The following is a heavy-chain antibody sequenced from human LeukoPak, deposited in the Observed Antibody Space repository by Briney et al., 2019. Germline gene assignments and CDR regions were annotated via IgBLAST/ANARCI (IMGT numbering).Heavy chain of an antibody. CDR2: IKQDGSEK. CDR1: GFTFSSYW. J-gene: IGHJ5*02. Sequence: GGSLRLSCAASGFTFSSYWMSWVRQAPGKGLEWVANIKQDGSEKYYVDSVKGRFTISRDNTKNSLYLQMNSLRAEDTAVYYCATYSSGWYESNNWFDPWGQGTLVTVSS. CDR3: ATYSSGWYESNNWFDP. D-gene: IGHD6-19*01. V-gene: IGHV3-7*01.